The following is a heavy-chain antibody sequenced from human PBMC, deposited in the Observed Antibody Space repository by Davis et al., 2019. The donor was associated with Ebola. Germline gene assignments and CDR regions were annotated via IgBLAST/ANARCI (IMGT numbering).Heavy chain of an antibody. CDR2: ISGSGGST. CDR1: GFTFSSYW. D-gene: IGHD2-21*01. CDR3: AKDGDRRPFDY. Sequence: GGSLRLFCAASGFTFSSYWMSWVRQAPGKGLEWVSAISGSGGSTYYADSVKGRFTISRDNSKNTLYLQMNSLRAEDTAVYYCAKDGDRRPFDYWGQGTLVTVSS. V-gene: IGHV3-23*01. J-gene: IGHJ4*02.